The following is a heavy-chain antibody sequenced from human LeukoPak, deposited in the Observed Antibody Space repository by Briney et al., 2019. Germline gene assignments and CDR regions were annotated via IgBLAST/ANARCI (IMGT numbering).Heavy chain of an antibody. Sequence: PSETLSLTCTVSGGSIRSNYYWGWIRQPPGKGLEWIGSIYYSGSTYYNPSLKSRVTISVDTSKNQFSLKLSSVTAADTAVYYCARAVEMATIKRVFGYWGQGTLVTVSS. CDR1: GGSIRSNYY. J-gene: IGHJ4*02. CDR2: IYYSGST. D-gene: IGHD5-24*01. V-gene: IGHV4-39*07. CDR3: ARAVEMATIKRVFGY.